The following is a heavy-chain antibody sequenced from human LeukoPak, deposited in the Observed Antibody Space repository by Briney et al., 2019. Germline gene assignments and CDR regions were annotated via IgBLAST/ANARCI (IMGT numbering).Heavy chain of an antibody. CDR2: IYTSGST. CDR1: GGSISSGSYY. V-gene: IGHV4-61*02. J-gene: IGHJ6*03. D-gene: IGHD2-2*01. CDR3: ARVVPAARASYYYMDV. Sequence: SSQTLSLTCTVSGGSISSGSYYWSWIRQPAGKGLEWIGRIYTSGSTNYNPSLKSRATISVDTSKNQFSLKLSSVTAADTAVYYCARVVPAARASYYYMDVWGKGTTVTISS.